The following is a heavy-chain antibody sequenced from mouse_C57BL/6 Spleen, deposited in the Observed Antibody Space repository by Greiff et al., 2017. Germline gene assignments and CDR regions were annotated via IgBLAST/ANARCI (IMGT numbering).Heavy chain of an antibody. Sequence: LQESGAELVKPGASVTMSCKASGYTFTTYPIEWLKQNHGKSLEWIGNFYPYNDDTKYNEKFKGKATLTVEKSSSTVYLELSRLTSDDSAVYYCARVLPRDFDDWGKGTTRTVAS. CDR2: FYPYNDDT. D-gene: IGHD1-1*01. CDR1: GYTFTTYP. J-gene: IGHJ2*01. CDR3: ARVLPRDFDD. V-gene: IGHV1-47*01.